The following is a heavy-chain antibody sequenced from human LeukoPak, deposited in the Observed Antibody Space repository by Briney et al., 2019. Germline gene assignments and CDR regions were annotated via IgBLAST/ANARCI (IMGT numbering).Heavy chain of an antibody. D-gene: IGHD6-19*01. CDR1: GFTFSSYG. CDR2: IRYDGSNK. J-gene: IGHJ4*02. CDR3: VRFPYGWYEKDFYFDY. Sequence: PGRSLRPSCAASGFTFSSYGMHWVRQAPGKGLEWVAFIRYDGSNKYYADSVKGRFTISRDNAKNSLYLQMNSLRAEDTALYYCVRFPYGWYEKDFYFDYGGQRTLVSVS. V-gene: IGHV3-33*03.